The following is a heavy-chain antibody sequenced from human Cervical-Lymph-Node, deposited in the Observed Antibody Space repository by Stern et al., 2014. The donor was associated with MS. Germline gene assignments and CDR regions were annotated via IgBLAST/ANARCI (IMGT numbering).Heavy chain of an antibody. J-gene: IGHJ4*02. D-gene: IGHD1-14*01. CDR1: GYKFSIYW. Sequence: VQLGQSGAELIRPGESLKISCKGSGYKFSIYWIAWVRQMPGKGLEWRGIIYPGDSETRYSPSLQGQVTMSADKSTSTAYLQWSSLNASDTAMYFCARQTTAWASDVWGQGTLVTVSS. CDR2: IYPGDSET. CDR3: ARQTTAWASDV. V-gene: IGHV5-51*01.